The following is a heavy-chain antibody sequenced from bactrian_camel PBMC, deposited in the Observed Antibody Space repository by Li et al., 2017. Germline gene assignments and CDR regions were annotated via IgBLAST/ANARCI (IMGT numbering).Heavy chain of an antibody. CDR2: IDSEGST. CDR3: AARRSWPCTSTMEYNH. J-gene: IGHJ4*01. V-gene: IGHV3S42*01. CDR1: TAVDNRYS. D-gene: IGHD4*01. Sequence: DVQLVESGGGSVQAGGALRLSCVYSTAVDNRYSTGWFRQAPGKGREGVALIDSEGSTSYADSVKGRFTISKDNAKNTLYLQMNSLKPEETGKYYCAARRSWPCTSTMEYNHWGQGTQVTVS.